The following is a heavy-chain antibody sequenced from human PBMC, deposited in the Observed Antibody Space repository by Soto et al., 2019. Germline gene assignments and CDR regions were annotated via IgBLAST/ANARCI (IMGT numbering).Heavy chain of an antibody. CDR1: GFTFSNAW. J-gene: IGHJ4*02. CDR3: TTGDTYFYDSSVYWVGDY. CDR2: IKSKTDGGTT. V-gene: IGHV3-15*07. D-gene: IGHD3-22*01. Sequence: EVQLGESGGGLVKPGGSLRLSCAASGFTFSNAWMNWVRQAPGKGLEWVGRIKSKTDGGTTDYGAPVKGRFTISRDDSKNTVFLQMNSLKTEDTAVYYCTTGDTYFYDSSVYWVGDYWGQGTLVTVSS.